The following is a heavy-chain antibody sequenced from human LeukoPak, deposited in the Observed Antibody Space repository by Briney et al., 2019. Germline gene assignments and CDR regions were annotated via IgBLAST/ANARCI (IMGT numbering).Heavy chain of an antibody. CDR2: ISSSSSTI. V-gene: IGHV3-48*01. Sequence: PGGSLRLSCAASGFTFSSYSMNWVRQAPGKGLEWVSYISSSSSTIYYAGSVKGRFTISRDNAKNSLYLQMNSLRAEDTAVYYCARDQGTMVRGVIIGYYYMDVWGKGTTVTVSS. D-gene: IGHD3-10*01. CDR1: GFTFSSYS. CDR3: ARDQGTMVRGVIIGYYYMDV. J-gene: IGHJ6*03.